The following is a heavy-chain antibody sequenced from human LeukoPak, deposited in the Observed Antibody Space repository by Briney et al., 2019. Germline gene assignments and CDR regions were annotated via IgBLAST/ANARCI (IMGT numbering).Heavy chain of an antibody. D-gene: IGHD1-20*01. J-gene: IGHJ4*02. V-gene: IGHV3-23*01. CDR3: AKDKYNWNYGEFDY. CDR2: ISGSGGST. CDR1: GFTFSSYA. Sequence: PGGSLRLSCAASGFTFSSYAPSWVRQAPGKGLEWASAISGSGGSTYYAASVKGRFTISRDNSKNTLYLQMNSLRAEDTAVYYCAKDKYNWNYGEFDYWGQGTLVTVSS.